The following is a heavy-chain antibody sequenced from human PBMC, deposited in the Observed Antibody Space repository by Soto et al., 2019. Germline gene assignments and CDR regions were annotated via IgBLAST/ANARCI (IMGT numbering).Heavy chain of an antibody. CDR2: INPYNGNT. J-gene: IGHJ4*02. CDR3: ARDWRDGYNHGPDN. D-gene: IGHD5-12*01. V-gene: IGHV1-18*01. CDR1: VYTFTSYG. Sequence: GASVKVSCKASVYTFTSYGISWVRQAPGQGLEWMGWINPYNGNTKYAQKLQGRVTMTTDTSTSTAYMELRSLGVEDTAVYYCARDWRDGYNHGPDNWGQGTLVTVSS.